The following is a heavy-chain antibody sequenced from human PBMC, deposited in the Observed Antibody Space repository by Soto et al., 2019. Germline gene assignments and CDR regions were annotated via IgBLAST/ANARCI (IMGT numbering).Heavy chain of an antibody. Sequence: GGSLRLSCAPSGFTFSSYGMHWVRQAPGKGLQWVAVISYDGSKKYYADSVKGRLTISRDNSKNTVYLQMNSLRAEDTAVYYCVNSPTPAPPYNFLDYWGQGT. CDR3: VNSPTPAPPYNFLDY. CDR1: GFTFSSYG. D-gene: IGHD1-1*01. J-gene: IGHJ4*02. CDR2: ISYDGSKK. V-gene: IGHV3-30*18.